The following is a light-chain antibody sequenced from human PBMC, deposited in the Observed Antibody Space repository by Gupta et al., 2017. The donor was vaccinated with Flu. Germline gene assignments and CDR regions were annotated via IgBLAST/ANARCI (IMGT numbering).Light chain of an antibody. J-gene: IGKJ1*01. V-gene: IGKV1-5*03. CDR3: QQDNSYSWT. CDR2: KAS. CDR1: QSISSW. Sequence: DIQMTHSPSTLSASVGDRVTITCRASQSISSWLAWYQQKPGKAPKLLIYKASSLESGVPSRFSGSGSGTEFTLTISSLKPDDFATYYCQQDNSYSWTFGQGTKVEIK.